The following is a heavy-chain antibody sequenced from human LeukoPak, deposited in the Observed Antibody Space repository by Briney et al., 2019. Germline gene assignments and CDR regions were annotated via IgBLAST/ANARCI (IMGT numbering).Heavy chain of an antibody. V-gene: IGHV1-69*13. D-gene: IGHD3-22*01. J-gene: IGHJ4*02. CDR2: IMTIFGSA. CDR3: ARGLYDSSGYYFYFDY. CDR1: GGTFSSYA. Sequence: GASVKVSCKASGGTFSSYAICWVRQAPGQGLEWMGGIMTIFGSANYAQKFQGRLTITADESTSTTYMELSSLRSEDTAVYYCARGLYDSSGYYFYFDYWGQGTLVTVSS.